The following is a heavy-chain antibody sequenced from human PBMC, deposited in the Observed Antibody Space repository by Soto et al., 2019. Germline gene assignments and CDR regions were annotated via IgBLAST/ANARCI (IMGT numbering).Heavy chain of an antibody. V-gene: IGHV3-15*07. CDR1: GFTFSNAW. D-gene: IGHD3-22*01. Sequence: GGSLRLSCAASGFTFSNAWINWVRQAPGKGLEWVGRIKSKTDGGTTDYAEPVKGRFAISRDDSNNMVYLQMNSLKIEDTAVYYCTTDSYSTIIIVRFDYWGHGTLVPSP. J-gene: IGHJ4*01. CDR3: TTDSYSTIIIVRFDY. CDR2: IKSKTDGGTT.